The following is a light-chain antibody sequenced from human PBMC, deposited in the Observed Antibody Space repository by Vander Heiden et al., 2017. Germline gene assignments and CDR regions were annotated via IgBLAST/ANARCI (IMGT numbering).Light chain of an antibody. J-gene: IGLJ2*01. CDR3: CSYAGSYTFVV. CDR2: DVS. V-gene: IGLV2-11*01. Sequence: QSALSQPRSVSGSPGQSVTISCTGPRSDVGGYNYVSWYQQHPGKAPKLMIYDVSKRPSGVPDRFSGSKSGNTASLTISGLQAEDEADYYCCSYAGSYTFVVFGGGTKLTVL. CDR1: RSDVGGYNY.